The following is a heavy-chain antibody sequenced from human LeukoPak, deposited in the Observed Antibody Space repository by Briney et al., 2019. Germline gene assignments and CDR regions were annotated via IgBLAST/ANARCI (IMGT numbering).Heavy chain of an antibody. Sequence: GGSLRLSCAASGFTFSSYWMHWVRQAPGKGLVWVSRINSDGSSTNYADSVKGRFTISRDNSKNTLYLQMNSLRAEDTAVYYCAKGAYCTNGVCGLDAFDIWGQGTMVTVSS. J-gene: IGHJ3*02. V-gene: IGHV3-74*01. D-gene: IGHD2-8*01. CDR1: GFTFSSYW. CDR3: AKGAYCTNGVCGLDAFDI. CDR2: INSDGSST.